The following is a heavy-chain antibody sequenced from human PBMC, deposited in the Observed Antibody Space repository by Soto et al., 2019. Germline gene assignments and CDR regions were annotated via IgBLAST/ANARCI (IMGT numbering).Heavy chain of an antibody. D-gene: IGHD6-6*01. CDR1: GFTFSSYS. CDR3: ASLPLAARPHEQIYYYGMDV. V-gene: IGHV3-21*01. J-gene: IGHJ6*02. CDR2: ISSSSSYI. Sequence: EVQLVESGGGLVKPGGSLRLSCAASGFTFSSYSMNWVRQAPGKGLEWVSSISSSSSYIYYADSVKGRFTISRDNAKNSLYLQMNSLRAEDTAVYYCASLPLAARPHEQIYYYGMDVWGQGTTVTVSS.